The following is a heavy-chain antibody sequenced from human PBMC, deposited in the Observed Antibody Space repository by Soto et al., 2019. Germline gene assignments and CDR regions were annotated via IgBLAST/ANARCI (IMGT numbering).Heavy chain of an antibody. CDR2: INPSGGST. J-gene: IGHJ6*02. V-gene: IGHV1-46*01. D-gene: IGHD4-17*01. CDR1: GYTFSTYY. Sequence: ASVKVSCKASGYTFSTYYMHWVRQAPGQGYEWMGIINPSGGSTSYAQKFQGRVTMTRDTSTSTVYMELSSLRSEDTAVYYCARVARTTVVLRGPYGMDVWGQGTTVTVSS. CDR3: ARVARTTVVLRGPYGMDV.